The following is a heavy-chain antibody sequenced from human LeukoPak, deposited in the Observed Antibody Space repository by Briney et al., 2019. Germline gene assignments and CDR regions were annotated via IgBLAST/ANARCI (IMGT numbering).Heavy chain of an antibody. D-gene: IGHD2-15*01. CDR3: ARHSGDIVVVVAATTPNWFDP. CDR1: GGSISSSSYY. V-gene: IGHV4-39*01. J-gene: IGHJ5*02. Sequence: PSVTLSLTCTVSGGSISSSSYYWGWIRQPPGKGLEWIGSFYYCGSTYYNPSLKSRVTISVDTSKNQFSLKLSSVTAADTAVYYCARHSGDIVVVVAATTPNWFDPWGQGTLVTVSS. CDR2: FYYCGST.